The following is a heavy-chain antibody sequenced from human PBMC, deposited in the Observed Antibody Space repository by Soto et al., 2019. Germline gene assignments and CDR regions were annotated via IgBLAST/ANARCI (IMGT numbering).Heavy chain of an antibody. CDR1: GITFGSRA. V-gene: IGHV3-23*01. Sequence: GGSLRLSCVASGITFGSRAMSWVRQAPGEGLEWVSTTTDTGGDTKYADSVKGRFTISRDDSRNTVYLQMNSLRAEDTAVYYCAKETGPEDYWGPGTQVTVSS. J-gene: IGHJ4*02. CDR2: TTDTGGDT. CDR3: AKETGPEDY.